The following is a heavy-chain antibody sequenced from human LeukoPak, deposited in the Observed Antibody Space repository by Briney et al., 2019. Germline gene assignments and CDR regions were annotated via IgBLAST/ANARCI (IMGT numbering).Heavy chain of an antibody. J-gene: IGHJ6*03. CDR2: ISGSGGST. V-gene: IGHV3-23*01. Sequence: GGSLRLSCAASGFTFSSYAMSWVRQAPGKGLEWVSAISGSGGSTYYADSVKGRFTISRDNSKNTLYLQMNSLRAEDTAVYYCAKDRIAAAGYYYYYMDVWGKGTTVTISS. CDR3: AKDRIAAAGYYYYYMDV. D-gene: IGHD6-13*01. CDR1: GFTFSSYA.